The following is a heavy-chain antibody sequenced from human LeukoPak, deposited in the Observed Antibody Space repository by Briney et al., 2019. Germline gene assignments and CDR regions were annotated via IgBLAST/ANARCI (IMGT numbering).Heavy chain of an antibody. CDR3: ARHAYYYGSGLGWFDP. V-gene: IGHV4-39*01. Sequence: SETLSLTCTVSGGSISTSNYYWGWIRQPPGKGLEWIGSIYYSGSTYYNPSLKSRVTISVDTSKNQFSLKLSSVTAADTAVYYCARHAYYYGSGLGWFDPWGQGTLVTVSS. CDR1: GGSISTSNYY. J-gene: IGHJ5*02. CDR2: IYYSGST. D-gene: IGHD3-10*01.